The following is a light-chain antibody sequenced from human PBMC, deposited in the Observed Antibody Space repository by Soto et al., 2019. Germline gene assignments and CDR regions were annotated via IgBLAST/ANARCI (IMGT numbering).Light chain of an antibody. CDR3: QQYNNWPLWT. Sequence: EIVMTQSPATLSVSPGERATLSCRASQSVSSNLAWYQQKPGQAPRLLIYGASTRATGIPARFSGSGSGTELTLIISSLQSEDFAVYSCQQYNNWPLWTFGQGTKVDIK. J-gene: IGKJ1*01. CDR2: GAS. V-gene: IGKV3-15*01. CDR1: QSVSSN.